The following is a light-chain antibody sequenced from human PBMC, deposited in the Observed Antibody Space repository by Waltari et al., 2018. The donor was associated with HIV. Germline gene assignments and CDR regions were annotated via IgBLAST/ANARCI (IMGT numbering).Light chain of an antibody. CDR3: SSYSARGFVA. V-gene: IGLV2-14*01. Sequence: HSALTQPASVSGSPGQSITISCTAPTSHFDTFDFVSWYQQSPGRAPKLIIFEVYFRPSGVSQRFSGSKSGDTASLTISALRAEDEADYFCSSYSARGFVAFGGGTKVTVL. CDR1: TSHFDTFDF. CDR2: EVY. J-gene: IGLJ3*02.